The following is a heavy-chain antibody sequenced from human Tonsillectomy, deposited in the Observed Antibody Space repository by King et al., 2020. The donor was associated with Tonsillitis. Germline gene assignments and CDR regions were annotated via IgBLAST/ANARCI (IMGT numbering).Heavy chain of an antibody. CDR1: GFTFSSYG. J-gene: IGHJ4*02. CDR3: ASQLNMDTAIDY. Sequence: QVQLVESGGGVVQPGRSLRLSCAASGFTFSSYGMHWVRQAPGKGLEWVAVIWYDGSNQYYVDSVKGRFTISRDNSKNTLNLQMNSLRAEDTAVYYCASQLNMDTAIDYWGQGTLVTVSS. CDR2: IWYDGSNQ. D-gene: IGHD5-18*01. V-gene: IGHV3-33*01.